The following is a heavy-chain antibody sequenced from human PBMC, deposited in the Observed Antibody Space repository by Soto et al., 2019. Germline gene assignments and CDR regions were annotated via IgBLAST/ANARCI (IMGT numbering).Heavy chain of an antibody. CDR2: ITGSGGDT. V-gene: IGHV3-23*01. Sequence: PGGSLRLSCAASGFTFSKYAMSWVRQDPAKGLEWFSAITGSGGDTYYADSVKGRFTISRDNSNNVLFLQMNSLRAEDTAVYYCAKDIVATTIPYYFDYWGQGTLVTVSS. CDR1: GFTFSKYA. J-gene: IGHJ4*02. CDR3: AKDIVATTIPYYFDY. D-gene: IGHD5-12*01.